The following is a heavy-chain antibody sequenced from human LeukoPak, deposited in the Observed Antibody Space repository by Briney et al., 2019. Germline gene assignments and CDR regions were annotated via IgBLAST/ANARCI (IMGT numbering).Heavy chain of an antibody. D-gene: IGHD3-10*01. Sequence: GGSLRLSCAASGFTFTSYAMSWVRQAPGKGLEWVSAVSGSGGYTYYADSVKGRFTISRDNSKNTLYLQMNSLRAEDTALYYCAKAYYGSGSYYHYTTDYWGQGTLVTVSS. CDR3: AKAYYGSGSYYHYTTDY. CDR1: GFTFTSYA. J-gene: IGHJ4*02. V-gene: IGHV3-23*01. CDR2: VSGSGGYT.